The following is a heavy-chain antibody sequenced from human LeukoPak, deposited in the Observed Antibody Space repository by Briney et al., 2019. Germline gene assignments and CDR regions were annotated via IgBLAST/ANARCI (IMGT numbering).Heavy chain of an antibody. J-gene: IGHJ5*01. CDR3: ARDCVIVGAPCYDS. CDR1: GFTFSSYW. Sequence: GGSLRLSCAASGFTFSSYWMSWVRQAPGKGLEWVANIKEDGSEKIYVDSLKGRFTISRDNAKNSLYLQMNSLRAEGTAVYYCARDCVIVGAPCYDSWGQGTLVTVSS. D-gene: IGHD1-26*01. CDR2: IKEDGSEK. V-gene: IGHV3-7*04.